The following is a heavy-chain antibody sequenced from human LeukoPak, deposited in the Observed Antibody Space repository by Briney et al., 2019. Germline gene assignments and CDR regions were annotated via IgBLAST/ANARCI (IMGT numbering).Heavy chain of an antibody. CDR3: ARALAEEDIVVVPAAISGGSFDY. V-gene: IGHV4-34*01. CDR2: INHSGST. D-gene: IGHD2-2*02. Sequence: SETLSLTCAVYGGSFSGYYWSWIRQPPGKGLEWIGEINHSGSTNYNPSLKSRVTISVDTSKNQFSLKLSSVTAADTAVYYCARALAEEDIVVVPAAISGGSFDYWGQGTLVTVSS. CDR1: GGSFSGYY. J-gene: IGHJ4*02.